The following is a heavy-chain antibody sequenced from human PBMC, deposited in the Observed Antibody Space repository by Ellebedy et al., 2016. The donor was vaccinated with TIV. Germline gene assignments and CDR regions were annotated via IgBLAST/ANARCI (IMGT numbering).Heavy chain of an antibody. CDR3: ARIGLSGGYWSFFDF. CDR1: DGSTSGYY. D-gene: IGHD3-22*01. V-gene: IGHV4-59*01. Sequence: MPSETLSLTCTVSDGSTSGYYWSWIRQPPGKGLEWIGYIHYSGSTSYNPSLKSRVSISADTHTGHFSLILSSVTAADTAVYFCARIGLSGGYWSFFDFWGQGTLVTVSS. CDR2: IHYSGST. J-gene: IGHJ4*02.